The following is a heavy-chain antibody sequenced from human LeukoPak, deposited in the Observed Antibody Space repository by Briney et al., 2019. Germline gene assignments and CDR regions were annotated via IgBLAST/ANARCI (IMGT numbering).Heavy chain of an antibody. J-gene: IGHJ4*02. D-gene: IGHD6-19*01. Sequence: PGGSLRLSCAASGFTVSTNYMSWVRQAPGKGLGWVSVINSGGATYYADSVKGRFTISRDHSKNTLYLQINNLRAEDTAVYYCAREAVAGNFDYWGQGTLVTVSS. CDR1: GFTVSTNY. CDR2: INSGGAT. CDR3: AREAVAGNFDY. V-gene: IGHV3-53*01.